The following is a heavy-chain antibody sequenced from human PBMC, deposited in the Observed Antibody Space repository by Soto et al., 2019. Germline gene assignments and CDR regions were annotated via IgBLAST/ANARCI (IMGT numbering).Heavy chain of an antibody. Sequence: EVQLLESGGDLVQPGRSLRLSCAASGFTFSGYAMSWVRQAPGKGLEWVSVIHGGGNSAYYADSVKGRFTISRDNSKNTLYLQMSSARGVDPAVYSCAKNRSRVTTSTHFDYWGQGTLVTVSS. CDR1: GFTFSGYA. J-gene: IGHJ4*02. CDR2: IHGGGNSA. V-gene: IGHV3-23*01. D-gene: IGHD4-17*01. CDR3: AKNRSRVTTSTHFDY.